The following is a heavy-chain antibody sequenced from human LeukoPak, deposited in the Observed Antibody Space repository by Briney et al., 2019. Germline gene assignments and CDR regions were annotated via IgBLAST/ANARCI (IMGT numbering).Heavy chain of an antibody. J-gene: IGHJ6*02. D-gene: IGHD2-15*01. CDR2: INPSGGST. Sequence: GASVKVSCKASGYTFTSYGISWVRQAPGQGLEWMGIINPSGGSTSYAQKFQGRVTMTRDTSTSTVYMELSSLRSEDAAVYYCARSKLPLLDYYYGMDVWGQGTTVTVSS. V-gene: IGHV1-46*01. CDR3: ARSKLPLLDYYYGMDV. CDR1: GYTFTSYG.